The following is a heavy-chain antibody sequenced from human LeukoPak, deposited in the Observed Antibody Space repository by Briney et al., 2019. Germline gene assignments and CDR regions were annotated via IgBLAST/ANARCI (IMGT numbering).Heavy chain of an antibody. CDR2: IYTSGST. CDR1: GGSISSGSYY. D-gene: IGHD3-22*01. V-gene: IGHV4-61*02. J-gene: IGHJ4*02. Sequence: PSETLSLTCTVSGGSISSGSYYWSWIRQPAGKGLEWIGRIYTSGSTNYNPPLKSRVTISVDTSKNQFSLKLSPVTAADTAVYYCASHDSSGYMPWIDYWGQGTLVTVSS. CDR3: ASHDSSGYMPWIDY.